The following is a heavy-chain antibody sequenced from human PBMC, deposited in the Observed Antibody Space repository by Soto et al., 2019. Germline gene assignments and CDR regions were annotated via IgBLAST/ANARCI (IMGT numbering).Heavy chain of an antibody. CDR2: IYYSGST. Sequence: SETLSLTCTVSGGSISSGGYYWSWIRQHPGKGLEWIGYIYYSGSTYYNPSLKSRVTISVDTSKNQFSLKLSSVTAADTAVYYCARVGVGYCSSTSCYNYYYYMDVWGKGTTVTVSS. D-gene: IGHD2-2*02. CDR1: GGSISSGGYY. CDR3: ARVGVGYCSSTSCYNYYYYMDV. J-gene: IGHJ6*03. V-gene: IGHV4-31*03.